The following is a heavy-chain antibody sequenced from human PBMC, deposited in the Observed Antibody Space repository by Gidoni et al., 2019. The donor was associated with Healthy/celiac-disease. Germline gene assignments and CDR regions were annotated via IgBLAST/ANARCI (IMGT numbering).Heavy chain of an antibody. Sequence: QVQLQESGPGLVKPSGTLSLTCAVSGVSISSSNWWSWIRQPPGKGLEWIGEIYHSGSTNYNPSVLSRITLSVDKSKNQFSLRLSSVTAADTAVYYCASQWLNDAFDIWGQGTMVTVSS. D-gene: IGHD6-19*01. CDR1: GVSISSSNW. CDR3: ASQWLNDAFDI. J-gene: IGHJ3*02. CDR2: IYHSGST. V-gene: IGHV4-4*02.